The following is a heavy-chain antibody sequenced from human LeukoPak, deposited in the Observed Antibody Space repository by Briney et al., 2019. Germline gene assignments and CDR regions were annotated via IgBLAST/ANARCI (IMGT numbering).Heavy chain of an antibody. D-gene: IGHD2-15*01. J-gene: IGHJ4*02. CDR2: ISDSGGAT. V-gene: IGHV3-23*01. CDR3: AKRSCGGGSCNFDY. CDR1: GFTFSNYA. Sequence: GGSLRLSCAASGFTFSNYAMSWVPQAPGKGLEWVSAISDSGGATNCADSVKGRFTISRDNSKNTLYLQMNSLRAEDTAVYYCAKRSCGGGSCNFDYWGQGTLVTVSS.